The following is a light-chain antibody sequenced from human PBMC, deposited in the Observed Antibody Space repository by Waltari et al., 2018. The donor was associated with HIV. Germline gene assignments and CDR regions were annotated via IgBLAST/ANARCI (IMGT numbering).Light chain of an antibody. Sequence: QSALTQPPPVSGSPGQPITISCTGSTSAFVLFNFISWYQQHPGGVPKVIISEVSSRSSGVSSRFSGSKSGNTASLTIAWLQAEDEADYYCTSFTSNYTVMFGGGTKVTVL. CDR3: TSFTSNYTVM. J-gene: IGLJ3*02. V-gene: IGLV2-14*01. CDR1: TSAFVLFNF. CDR2: EVS.